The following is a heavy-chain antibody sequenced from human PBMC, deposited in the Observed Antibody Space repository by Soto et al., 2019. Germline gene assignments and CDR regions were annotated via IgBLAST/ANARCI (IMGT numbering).Heavy chain of an antibody. J-gene: IGHJ1*01. CDR2: IYWDDDK. D-gene: IGHD6-19*01. CDR3: AHSFSHPDDSSGSDAEYFQQ. CDR1: GFSLSTSGVG. V-gene: IGHV2-5*02. Sequence: SGPTLVNPTQTLTLTRTFSGFSLSTSGVGVGWIRQPPGKALEWLALIYWDDDKRYSPSLKSRLTITKDTSKNQVVLTMTNMDPVDTATYYCAHSFSHPDDSSGSDAEYFQQWGQGTLVTGSS.